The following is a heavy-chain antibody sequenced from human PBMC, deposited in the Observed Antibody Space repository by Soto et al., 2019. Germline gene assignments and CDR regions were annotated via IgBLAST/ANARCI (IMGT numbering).Heavy chain of an antibody. V-gene: IGHV3-23*01. CDR2: ISGRGGST. J-gene: IGHJ4*02. Sequence: EVQLLESGGDLVQPGGSLRLSCAASGFTFSSYAMSWVRQAPGKGLEWVSAISGRGGSTYYAASVKGRLTTSRDNPKNTLYLQMHSLRAEDTAVYYCAKEDISTGWQDSWGQGTLVTVSS. CDR1: GFTFSSYA. CDR3: AKEDISTGWQDS. D-gene: IGHD3-9*01.